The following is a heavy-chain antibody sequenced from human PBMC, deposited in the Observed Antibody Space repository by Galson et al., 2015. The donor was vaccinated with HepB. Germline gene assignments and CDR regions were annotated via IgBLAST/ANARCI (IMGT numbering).Heavy chain of an antibody. V-gene: IGHV3-43*01. D-gene: IGHD5-24*01. CDR3: VKDKGLNGYTLDY. CDR2: INYSGRTT. J-gene: IGHJ4*02. Sequence: SLRLSCAASGFTFDDYTMHWVRQTPGKGLEWVSPINYSGRTTYYTDSVRGRFTISRDNSKNSLYLQMNSLRTEDTALYYCVKDKGLNGYTLDYWGQGTLVTVSS. CDR1: GFTFDDYT.